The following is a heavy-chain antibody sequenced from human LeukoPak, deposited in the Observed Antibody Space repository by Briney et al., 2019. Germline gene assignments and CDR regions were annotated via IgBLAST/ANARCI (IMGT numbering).Heavy chain of an antibody. D-gene: IGHD5-18*01. CDR3: ARHSEDVVAGYTAMFFDY. V-gene: IGHV4-39*01. Sequence: PSETLSLTCTVSGGSISSSSYYWGWIRQPPGKGLEWIGSIYYSGSTYYNPSPKSRVTISVDTSKNQFSLKLSSVTAADTAVYYCARHSEDVVAGYTAMFFDYWGQGTLVTVSS. J-gene: IGHJ4*02. CDR2: IYYSGST. CDR1: GGSISSSSYY.